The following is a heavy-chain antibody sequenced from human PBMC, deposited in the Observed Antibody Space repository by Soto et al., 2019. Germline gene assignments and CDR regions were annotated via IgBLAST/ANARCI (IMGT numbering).Heavy chain of an antibody. V-gene: IGHV6-1*01. Sequence: SQTLSLTCAISGDSVSSNSAAWNWIRQSPSRGLEWLGRTYYRSKWYNDYAVSVKSRITINPDTSKNQFSLQLNSVTPEDTAVYYCARALESYSSSSVFFYYYYYMHVWGKGTTVTVSS. J-gene: IGHJ6*03. CDR2: TYYRSKWYN. CDR1: GDSVSSNSAA. CDR3: ARALESYSSSSVFFYYYYYMHV. D-gene: IGHD6-6*01.